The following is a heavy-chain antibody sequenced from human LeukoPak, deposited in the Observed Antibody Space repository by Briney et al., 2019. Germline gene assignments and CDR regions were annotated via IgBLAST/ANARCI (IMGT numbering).Heavy chain of an antibody. Sequence: SETLSLTCTVSGGSISSGGYYWSWIRQHPGKGLEWIGYIYYSGSTYYNLSLKSRVTISVDTSKNQFSLKLSSVTAADTAVYYCARANYDILTGSSGYGMDVWGQGTTVTVSS. D-gene: IGHD3-9*01. V-gene: IGHV4-31*03. CDR1: GGSISSGGYY. CDR3: ARANYDILTGSSGYGMDV. J-gene: IGHJ6*02. CDR2: IYYSGST.